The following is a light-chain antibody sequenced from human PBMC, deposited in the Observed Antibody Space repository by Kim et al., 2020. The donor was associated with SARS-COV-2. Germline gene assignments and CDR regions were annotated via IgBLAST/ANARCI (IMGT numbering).Light chain of an antibody. CDR3: SSYTSSTTLA. CDR2: NVT. V-gene: IGLV2-14*03. CDR1: GSDIGGYNF. J-gene: IGLJ1*01. Sequence: LTQPVSVSGSPGQSITISCSGTGSDIGGYNFVSWYQHHPGKAPRLLISNVTERPSGVSNRFSGSKSGNTASLTISGLQAEDEAVYYCSSYTSSTTLALGGGTRVTVL.